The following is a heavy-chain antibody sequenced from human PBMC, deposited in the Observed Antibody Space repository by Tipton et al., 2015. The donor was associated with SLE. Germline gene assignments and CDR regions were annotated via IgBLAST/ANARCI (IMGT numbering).Heavy chain of an antibody. D-gene: IGHD1-14*01. J-gene: IGHJ3*02. CDR3: AREDRAGALDI. V-gene: IGHV3-66*02. Sequence: SLRLSCAASGFTVSSNYMSWVRQAPGKGLEWVSVIYSGGSTYYADSVKGRFTISRDNSKNTLYLQMNSLRAEDTAVYYCAREDRAGALDIWGPGTMVTVSS. CDR1: GFTVSSNY. CDR2: IYSGGST.